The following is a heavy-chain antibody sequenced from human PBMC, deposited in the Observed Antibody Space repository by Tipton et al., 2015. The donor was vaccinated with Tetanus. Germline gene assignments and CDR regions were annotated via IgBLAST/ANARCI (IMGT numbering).Heavy chain of an antibody. CDR2: IFYSGDT. CDR1: GGSMRNYY. V-gene: IGHV4-59*01. D-gene: IGHD3-10*01. Sequence: TLSLTCTVSGGSMRNYYWNWIRQSPGKRLEWIGNIFYSGDTDYNPSLQSRATISLDTARTHISLRLRSVTAADTAVYSCAGGLVRWYEPWGRGTLVSVSS. J-gene: IGHJ5*02. CDR3: AGGLVRWYEP.